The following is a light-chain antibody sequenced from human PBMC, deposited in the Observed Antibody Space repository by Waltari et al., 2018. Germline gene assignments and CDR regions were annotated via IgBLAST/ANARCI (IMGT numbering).Light chain of an antibody. CDR2: GAS. V-gene: IGKV3-15*01. Sequence: EIVFPQSPATLSVSPGATATLSCRASQSGGDNLAWYQQKHGQPPRLLIYGASSRATDIPDRFSGSGSGTEFTLTISTLHSEDFAVYFCQHYNEWPQYTFAQGTKVEIK. CDR1: QSGGDN. J-gene: IGKJ2*01. CDR3: QHYNEWPQYT.